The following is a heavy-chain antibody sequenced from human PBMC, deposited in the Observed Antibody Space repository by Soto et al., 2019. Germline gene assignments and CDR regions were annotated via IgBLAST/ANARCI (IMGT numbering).Heavy chain of an antibody. J-gene: IGHJ1*01. CDR3: ATVGSRDGYNYVLDQ. CDR2: VISASGSV. D-gene: IGHD5-18*01. CDR1: GRIFSSFP. V-gene: IGHV1-69*06. Sequence: QVQLVQSGAEVKKPGSSVKISCKASGRIFSSFPTSWVRQVPGQGLEWMGGVISASGSVTYAPQFQDRVTITAVTCAGIGYLELTSLTSEDTAIYYCATVGSRDGYNYVLDQWGPGTMVTVSS.